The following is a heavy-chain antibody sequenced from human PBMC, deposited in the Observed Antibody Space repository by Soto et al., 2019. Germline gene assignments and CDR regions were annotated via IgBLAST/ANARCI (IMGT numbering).Heavy chain of an antibody. Sequence: PSETRAFTSIVSGVDISIFYWSWIRQPPGKGLEWVGGIYYNGSATYNPSLKSRVTMSVDMSKNHLFLTLNSVTAADTAVYYCARSFYTWGQGTLVTV. CDR3: ARSFYT. CDR1: GVDISIFY. CDR2: IYYNGSA. J-gene: IGHJ5*02. V-gene: IGHV4-59*01.